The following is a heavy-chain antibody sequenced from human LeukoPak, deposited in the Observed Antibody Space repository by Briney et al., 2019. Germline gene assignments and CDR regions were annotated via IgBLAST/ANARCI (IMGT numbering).Heavy chain of an antibody. V-gene: IGHV4-59*01. CDR3: ARGRGYFDY. CDR1: GGSISSYY. J-gene: IGHJ4*02. Sequence: PSETLSLTCTVSGGSISSYYWSWLRQPPGKELESIGYIYYTGRTNYNPSLESRVTISVDTSNNQFSLKLTSVTAADTAVYYCARGRGYFDYWGQGTLVTVSS. D-gene: IGHD3-16*01. CDR2: IYYTGRT.